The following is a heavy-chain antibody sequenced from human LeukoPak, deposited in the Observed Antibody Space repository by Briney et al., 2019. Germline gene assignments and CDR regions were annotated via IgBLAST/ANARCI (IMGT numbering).Heavy chain of an antibody. CDR3: ARDLRGAGYYYYYYMDV. Sequence: SETLSLTCTVSGGSISSYYWSWIGQPPGKGLEWNGYIYYSGSTNYSPSLKSRVTISVDTSKNQFSLKLSSVTAADTAVYYCARDLRGAGYYYYYYMDVWGKGTTVTVSS. J-gene: IGHJ6*03. D-gene: IGHD3-16*01. V-gene: IGHV4-59*01. CDR2: IYYSGST. CDR1: GGSISSYY.